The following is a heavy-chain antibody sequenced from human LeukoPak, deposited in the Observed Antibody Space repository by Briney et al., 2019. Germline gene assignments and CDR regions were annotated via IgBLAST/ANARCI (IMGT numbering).Heavy chain of an antibody. CDR2: IKYDGSQR. J-gene: IGHJ4*02. CDR3: ATDKSMVRFDY. CDR1: GFSFSDYW. V-gene: IGHV3-7*01. D-gene: IGHD5-18*01. Sequence: GGSLRLSCVASGFSFSDYWMTWVRQAPGKGLEWVANIKYDGSQRYYVDSVKGRFTISRDNAKNSVYLQMSSLRAEDTAVYYCATDKSMVRFDYWGQGTLVTVSS.